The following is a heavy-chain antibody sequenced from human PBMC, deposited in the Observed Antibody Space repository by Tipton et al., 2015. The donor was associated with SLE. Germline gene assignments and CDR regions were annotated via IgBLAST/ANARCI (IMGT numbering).Heavy chain of an antibody. V-gene: IGHV4-4*07. CDR1: GVSISSSY. CDR3: ARVWLNNAFDI. CDR2: IYTSGAT. D-gene: IGHD2/OR15-2a*01. Sequence: TLSLTCNVSGVSISSSYWGWIRQPAGKGLEWIGRIYTSGATDANPSLKSRVTMSVDMSKNQIFLKMTSVTAADSAVYFCARVWLNNAFDIWGQGTRVTVSS. J-gene: IGHJ3*02.